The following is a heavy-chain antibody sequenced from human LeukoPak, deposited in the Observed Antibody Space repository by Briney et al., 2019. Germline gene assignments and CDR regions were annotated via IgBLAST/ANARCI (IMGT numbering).Heavy chain of an antibody. Sequence: SETLSLTCTVSGGSISSYYWSWIRQPPGKGLEWIGYIYYSGSTNYNPSLKSRVTISVDTSKNQFSLKLSSVTAADTAVYYCARHVRLLWFGNNWFDPWGQGTLVTVSS. CDR2: IYYSGST. J-gene: IGHJ5*02. CDR1: GGSISSYY. CDR3: ARHVRLLWFGNNWFDP. D-gene: IGHD3-10*01. V-gene: IGHV4-59*01.